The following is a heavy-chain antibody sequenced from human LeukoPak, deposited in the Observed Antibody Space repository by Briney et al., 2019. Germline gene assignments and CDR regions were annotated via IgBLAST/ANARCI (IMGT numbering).Heavy chain of an antibody. V-gene: IGHV3-9*01. J-gene: IGHJ4*02. Sequence: GGSLRLSCAASGFTFDDYAMHWVRQAPGKGLEWVSGISWNSGSIGYADSVKGRFTISRDNAKNSLYLQMNSLRAEDTALYYCAKAGYYDSSTDFDYWAREPWSPSPQ. D-gene: IGHD3-22*01. CDR3: AKAGYYDSSTDFDY. CDR2: ISWNSGSI. CDR1: GFTFDDYA.